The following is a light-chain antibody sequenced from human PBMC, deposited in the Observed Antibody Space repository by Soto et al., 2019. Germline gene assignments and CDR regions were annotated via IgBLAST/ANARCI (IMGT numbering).Light chain of an antibody. J-gene: IGKJ5*01. Sequence: ESVLTQSQATLSLSPGERATLSCRASQSVTRHLSWYQQKPVLPPRLLIYDATSRATGIPARFSGSGSSTDFITPISSLQPADFSAYYCQQSSNWPPEITFGQGTRLEIK. CDR3: QQSSNWPPEIT. V-gene: IGKV3-11*01. CDR2: DAT. CDR1: QSVTRH.